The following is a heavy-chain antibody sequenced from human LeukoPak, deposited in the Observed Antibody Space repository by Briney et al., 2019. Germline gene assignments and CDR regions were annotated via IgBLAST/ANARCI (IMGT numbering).Heavy chain of an antibody. V-gene: IGHV3-30-3*01. Sequence: GRSLRLSCAASGFTFSSYAMHWVRQAPGKGLEWVAVISYDGSNKYYADSVKGRFTISRGNSKNTLYLQMNSLRAEDTAVYYCARVRPNKYCSGGSCYQTGGMDVWGQGTTVTVSS. J-gene: IGHJ6*02. D-gene: IGHD2-15*01. CDR2: ISYDGSNK. CDR1: GFTFSSYA. CDR3: ARVRPNKYCSGGSCYQTGGMDV.